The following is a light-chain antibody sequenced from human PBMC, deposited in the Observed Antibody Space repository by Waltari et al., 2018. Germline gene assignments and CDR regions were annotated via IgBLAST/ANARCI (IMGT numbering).Light chain of an antibody. CDR1: SSAVGGYNY. J-gene: IGLJ2*01. CDR3: SSYTSSSTLGV. V-gene: IGLV2-14*01. Sequence: QSALTQPASVSASPGPSITISCTGTSSAVGGYNYVSWYQQHPGKAPKLMIYDVSKRPSGVSNRFSGSKSGNTASLTISGLQAEDEADYYCSSYTSSSTLGVFGGGTKLTVL. CDR2: DVS.